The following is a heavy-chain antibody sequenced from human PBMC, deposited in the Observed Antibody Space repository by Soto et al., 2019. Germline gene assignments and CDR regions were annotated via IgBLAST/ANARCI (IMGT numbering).Heavy chain of an antibody. CDR3: ARVFQYYDILTGYYRPQRCHDY. D-gene: IGHD3-9*01. Sequence: PSDTLALTSAGSCYSISSADYYWSWIRLPAGKGLECIGYIYYIGSTHYIPSLKSRVTISVDTSRNQFSVKLSSVTAADTAVYYCARVFQYYDILTGYYRPQRCHDYWGQGPLVTVS. CDR1: CYSISSADYY. V-gene: IGHV4-30-4*02. CDR2: IYYIGST. J-gene: IGHJ4*02.